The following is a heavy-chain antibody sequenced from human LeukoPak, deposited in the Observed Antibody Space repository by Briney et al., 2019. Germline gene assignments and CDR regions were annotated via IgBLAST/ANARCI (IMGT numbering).Heavy chain of an antibody. Sequence: ASVRVSCKASGYYFTGHYMHWVRQAPGQGLEWMGWINPNSGGTNYAQKFQGRVTMTRDTSISTAYMELSRLRSDDTAVYYCARLNPPCSSTSCYGYGDYGTGLDPWGQGTLVTVSS. CDR2: INPNSGGT. CDR3: ARLNPPCSSTSCYGYGDYGTGLDP. D-gene: IGHD2-2*01. J-gene: IGHJ5*02. V-gene: IGHV1-2*02. CDR1: GYYFTGHY.